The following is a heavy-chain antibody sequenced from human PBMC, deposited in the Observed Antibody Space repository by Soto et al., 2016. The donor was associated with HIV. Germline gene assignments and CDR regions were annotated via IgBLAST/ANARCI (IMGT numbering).Heavy chain of an antibody. CDR2: VSVYNGNT. CDR1: GYTFTTYD. Sequence: QVQLVQSGAEVKKPGASVKVSCKASGYTFTTYDFSWVRQAPGQGLERMGWVSVYNGNTNYAQKLQGRVTMTTDTSTSTAYMELRSLRSDDTAVYYCARGGVAVAGTYYYYYMDVWGQRDHGHRLL. D-gene: IGHD6-19*01. J-gene: IGHJ6*03. CDR3: ARGGVAVAGTYYYYYMDV. V-gene: IGHV1-18*01.